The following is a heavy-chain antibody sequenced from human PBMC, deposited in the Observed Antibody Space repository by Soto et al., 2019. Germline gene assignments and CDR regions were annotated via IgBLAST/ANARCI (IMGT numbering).Heavy chain of an antibody. J-gene: IGHJ5*02. CDR1: GYSFTTYW. Sequence: PGESLKISCKASGYSFTTYWIAWVRQMPGKGLEWMGVIYPGDSDTRYSPSFQGQVTISADKSISTAYLQWSSLKASDTAFYYCAKHASLGFFQWPPKNNWCDPWGQGTLVTVSS. CDR3: AKHASLGFFQWPPKNNWCDP. D-gene: IGHD6-19*01. CDR2: IYPGDSDT. V-gene: IGHV5-51*01.